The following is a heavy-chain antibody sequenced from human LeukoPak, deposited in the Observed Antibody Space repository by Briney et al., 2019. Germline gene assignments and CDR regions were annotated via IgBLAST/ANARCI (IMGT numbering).Heavy chain of an antibody. CDR2: ISGSGGST. CDR1: GFTFSSYA. CDR3: AKDRVSNWNPLGN. Sequence: GGSLSLSCAASGFTFSSYAMSWVRQAPGKGLEWVSAISGSGGSTNYADSVKGRFTISRDNSKNTLYLQMNSLRAEDTAVYYCAKDRVSNWNPLGNWGQGTLVTVS. V-gene: IGHV3-23*01. J-gene: IGHJ4*02. D-gene: IGHD1-20*01.